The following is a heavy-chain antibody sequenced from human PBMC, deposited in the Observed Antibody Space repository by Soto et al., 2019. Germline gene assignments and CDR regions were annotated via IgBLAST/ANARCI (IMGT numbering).Heavy chain of an antibody. CDR1: GFTFNNYA. CDR2: ISATGGST. J-gene: IGHJ4*02. CDR3: AKDRLAGNFDY. V-gene: IGHV3-23*01. Sequence: PGGSLRLSCAASGFTFNNYAMNWVRQAPGKGLEWVATISATGGSTYYADSVKGRFTISRDNSKDTLYLQMNGLRVEDTAVYYCAKDRLAGNFDYWAREPRSPSPQ.